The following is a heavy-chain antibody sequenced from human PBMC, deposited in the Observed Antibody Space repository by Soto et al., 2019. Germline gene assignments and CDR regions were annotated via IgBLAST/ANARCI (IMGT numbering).Heavy chain of an antibody. CDR1: GGSISSYY. CDR2: ISYSGST. CDR3: ARYSGTYYVY. J-gene: IGHJ4*02. V-gene: IGHV4-59*01. Sequence: QVQLQESGPGLVKPSETLSLTCTVSGGSISSYYWTWIRQPPGKGLEWIGFISYSGSTSYNPSLKSRVTISVDTSKNQCSLRLSSVTAADTAVYFCARYSGTYYVYWGQGTLVTVSS. D-gene: IGHD1-26*01.